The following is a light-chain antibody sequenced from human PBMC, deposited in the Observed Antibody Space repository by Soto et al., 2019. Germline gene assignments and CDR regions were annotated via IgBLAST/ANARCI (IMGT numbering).Light chain of an antibody. V-gene: IGLV2-14*01. CDR2: EVS. CDR3: SSYTSRSTLV. J-gene: IGLJ2*01. Sequence: QSALTQPASVSGSPGQSITISCTGTSSDVGCYNYVSWYQQHPGKAPKLMIDEVSNRPSGVSNRFSGSKSGNTASLTISGLQAEDEADYYCSSYTSRSTLVFGGGTKVAVL. CDR1: SSDVGCYNY.